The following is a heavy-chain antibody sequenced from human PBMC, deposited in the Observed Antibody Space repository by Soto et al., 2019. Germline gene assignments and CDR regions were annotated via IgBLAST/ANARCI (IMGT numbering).Heavy chain of an antibody. Sequence: QVQLQESGSGLVKPSQTLVLICTVSGDSISRDGYSWSWLRQPPGKGLEWIGYIYHSGATYYNPSLKSRVTTSVDKSKNQFSLRLASVTAADTAVYYCAREMSYYFDSWGHGTLVTVSS. CDR3: AREMSYYFDS. CDR1: GDSISRDGYS. J-gene: IGHJ4*01. V-gene: IGHV4-30-2*01. CDR2: IYHSGAT.